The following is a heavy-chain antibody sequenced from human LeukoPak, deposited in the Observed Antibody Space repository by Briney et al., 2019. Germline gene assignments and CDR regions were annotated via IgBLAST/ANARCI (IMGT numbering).Heavy chain of an antibody. D-gene: IGHD5-18*01. Sequence: PSQTLSLTCTVSGGYISSGGYYWSWIRQHPGKGLEWIGYIYYSGSTYYNPSLKSRVTISVDTSKNQFSLKLSSVTAADTAVYYCARVTAMVLNYFDYWGQGTLVTVSS. J-gene: IGHJ4*02. CDR2: IYYSGST. V-gene: IGHV4-31*03. CDR1: GGYISSGGYY. CDR3: ARVTAMVLNYFDY.